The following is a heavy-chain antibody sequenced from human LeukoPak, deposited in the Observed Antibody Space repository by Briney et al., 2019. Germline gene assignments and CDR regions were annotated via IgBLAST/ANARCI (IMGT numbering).Heavy chain of an antibody. D-gene: IGHD6-13*01. V-gene: IGHV3-23*01. CDR2: ISGSGRST. Sequence: GGSLRLSCAASRFTFGDYGMTWVRQAPGKGLEWVSAISGSGRSTYYADSVKGRFTISRDNSKNTLYLQVDSPRAEDTAVYYCAIPGIAAAGETYLDYWGQGTLVTVSS. CDR3: AIPGIAAAGETYLDY. CDR1: RFTFGDYG. J-gene: IGHJ4*02.